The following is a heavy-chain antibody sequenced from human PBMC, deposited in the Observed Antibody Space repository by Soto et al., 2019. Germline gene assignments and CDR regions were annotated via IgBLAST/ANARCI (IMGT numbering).Heavy chain of an antibody. CDR2: IYYSGST. V-gene: IGHV4-31*03. Sequence: QVQLQESGPGLVKPSQTLSLTCTVSGGSISSGGYYWSWIRQHPGKGLEWIGYIYYSGSTYYNPSLKGRVTISVDTSKNQFSLKLSSVTAADTAVYYCARYTAMVSYYYYGMDVWGQGTTVTVSS. J-gene: IGHJ6*02. D-gene: IGHD5-18*01. CDR3: ARYTAMVSYYYYGMDV. CDR1: GGSISSGGYY.